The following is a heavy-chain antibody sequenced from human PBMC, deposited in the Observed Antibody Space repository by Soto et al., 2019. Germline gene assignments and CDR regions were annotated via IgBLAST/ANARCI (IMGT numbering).Heavy chain of an antibody. J-gene: IGHJ3*02. V-gene: IGHV3-21*01. D-gene: IGHD3-10*01. CDR2: ISAGGRSI. CDR3: ARSTPGNPFHI. CDR1: GFSFTSYT. Sequence: EVQLVESGGGLVKPGGSLRVSCAASGFSFTSYTMNWVRQAPGKGLEWVASISAGGRSIYYADSLKGRSTVSRDNAKSSLYLQMNTLRAEDTAVYYCARSTPGNPFHIWGQGTMVTVSS.